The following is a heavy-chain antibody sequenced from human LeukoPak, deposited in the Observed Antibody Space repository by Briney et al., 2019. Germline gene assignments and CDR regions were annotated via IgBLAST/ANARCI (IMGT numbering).Heavy chain of an antibody. CDR3: AKDMEDIVATDRVDY. Sequence: PGGSLRLSCAASGFTFSSYAMSWVRQAPGKGLEWVSAISGSGGSTYYADSVKGRFTISRDNSKNTLYLQMNSLRAEHTAVYYCAKDMEDIVATDRVDYWGQGTLVTVSS. J-gene: IGHJ4*02. V-gene: IGHV3-23*01. CDR1: GFTFSSYA. D-gene: IGHD5-12*01. CDR2: ISGSGGST.